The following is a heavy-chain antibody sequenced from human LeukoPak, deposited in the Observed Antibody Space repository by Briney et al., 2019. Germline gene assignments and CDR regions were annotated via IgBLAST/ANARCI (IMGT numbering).Heavy chain of an antibody. CDR2: GDPEDGET. CDR1: GYTFTDYY. V-gene: IGHV1-69-2*01. D-gene: IGHD6-19*01. J-gene: IGHJ5*02. CDR3: ATTIVAVAGTIGNWFDP. Sequence: ASVKISCKASGYTFTDYYMHWVQQAPGKGLEWMGRGDPEDGETIYAEKFQGRVTITADTSTDTAYMELSSLRSEDTAVYYCATTIVAVAGTIGNWFDPWGQGTLVTVSS.